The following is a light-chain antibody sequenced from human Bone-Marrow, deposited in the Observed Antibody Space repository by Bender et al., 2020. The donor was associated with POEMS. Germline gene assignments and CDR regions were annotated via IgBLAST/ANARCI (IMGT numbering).Light chain of an antibody. V-gene: IGLV1-44*01. Sequence: QSVLTQPPSASGTPGQRVTISCSGSSSKFGSYPVNWYQQLPGAAPKLVIFNNSQRPSGVPDRFSGSNSGTSASLAISGLLSDDEADFSSATWDDSLDGWVFGGETKLTVL. J-gene: IGLJ3*02. CDR2: NNS. CDR1: SSKFGSYP. CDR3: ATWDDSLDGWV.